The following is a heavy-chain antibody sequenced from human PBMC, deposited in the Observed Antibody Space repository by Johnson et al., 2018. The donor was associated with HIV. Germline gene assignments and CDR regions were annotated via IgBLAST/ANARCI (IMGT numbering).Heavy chain of an antibody. J-gene: IGHJ3*02. D-gene: IGHD1-26*01. CDR2: ISYDGSNK. CDR1: GFTFSSYA. CDR3: AKGLGSYYEAFDI. V-gene: IGHV3-30*04. Sequence: QVQLVESGGGLVQPGRSLRLSCAASGFTFSSYAMHWVRQAPGKGLEWVAVISYDGSNKYYADSVKGRFTISRDNSKNTLYLQMNSLRAEDTAVYYCAKGLGSYYEAFDIWGQGTMVTVSS.